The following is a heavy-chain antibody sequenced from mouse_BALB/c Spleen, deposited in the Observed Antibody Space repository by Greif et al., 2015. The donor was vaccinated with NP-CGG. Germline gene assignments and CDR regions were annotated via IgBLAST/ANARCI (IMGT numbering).Heavy chain of an antibody. CDR3: ATTVVATFAY. J-gene: IGHJ3*01. CDR2: INPSTGYT. CDR1: GYTFASYW. D-gene: IGHD1-1*01. V-gene: IGHV1-7*01. Sequence: VHLVESGAELAKPGASVKMSCKASGYTFASYWMHWVKQRPGQGLGWIGYINPSTGYTEYNQKFKDKATLTADKSSSTAYMQLSSLTSEDSAVYYCATTVVATFAYWGQGTLVTVSA.